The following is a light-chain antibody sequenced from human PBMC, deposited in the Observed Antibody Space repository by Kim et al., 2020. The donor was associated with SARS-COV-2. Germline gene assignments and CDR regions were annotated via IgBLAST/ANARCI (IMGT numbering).Light chain of an antibody. CDR2: DNN. J-gene: IGLJ2*01. Sequence: GKKVTITFSGSNSNIGKNYVSWYQQVPGTAPNLLIYDNNKRHSGIPDRFSGSKSGTSATLDITGLQTGDEAEYYCGTWDNSLNGLIFGGGTQLTVL. V-gene: IGLV1-51*01. CDR1: NSNIGKNY. CDR3: GTWDNSLNGLI.